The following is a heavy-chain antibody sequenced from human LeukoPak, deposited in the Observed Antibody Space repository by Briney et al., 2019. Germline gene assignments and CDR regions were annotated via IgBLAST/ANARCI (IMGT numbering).Heavy chain of an antibody. CDR2: ISSSSSYI. V-gene: IGHV3-21*01. CDR1: GFTFSTYS. D-gene: IGHD6-6*01. Sequence: GGSLRLSCAASGFTFSTYSMNWVRQAPGKGLEWVSSISSSSSYIYYADSVKGRFTISRDNAKNSLYLQMNSLRAEDTAVYYCARDGPFGSSYFDYWGQGTLVTVSS. CDR3: ARDGPFGSSYFDY. J-gene: IGHJ4*02.